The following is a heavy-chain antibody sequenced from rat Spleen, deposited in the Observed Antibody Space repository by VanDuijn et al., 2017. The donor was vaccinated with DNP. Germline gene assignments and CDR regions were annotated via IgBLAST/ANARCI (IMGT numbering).Heavy chain of an antibody. CDR3: TRDGSPYYSSYMDVMDA. V-gene: IGHV2S12*01. J-gene: IGHJ4*01. D-gene: IGHD1-2*01. Sequence: QVQLKESGPGLVQPSQTMSLTCTVSGFSLTSYHVSWVRQPPGKGLEWIAAITSGGKTYYNSALKSRLSISRDTSKSQVFLKMNSLQTEDTAIYYCTRDGSPYYSSYMDVMDAWGQGASVTVSS. CDR2: ITSGGKT. CDR1: GFSLTSYH.